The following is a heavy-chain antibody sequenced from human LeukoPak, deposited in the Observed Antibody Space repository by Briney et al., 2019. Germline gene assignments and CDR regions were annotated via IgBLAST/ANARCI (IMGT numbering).Heavy chain of an antibody. CDR3: AKITFDALDI. Sequence: PSETLSLTCTVSGGSISSYYWSWIRQPPGKGLEWIGYVYYTGRTNYNPSLKSRVTMSVDTSKNEFSLNLTSVTAADTAVYYCAKITFDALDIWGQGTMVSVSS. CDR1: GGSISSYY. CDR2: VYYTGRT. J-gene: IGHJ3*02. V-gene: IGHV4-59*01. D-gene: IGHD5-24*01.